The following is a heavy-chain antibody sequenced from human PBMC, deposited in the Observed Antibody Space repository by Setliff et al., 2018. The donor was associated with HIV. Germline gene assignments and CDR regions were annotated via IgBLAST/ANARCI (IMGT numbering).Heavy chain of an antibody. Sequence: SETLSLTCTVSGYSINSSHFWGWIRQPPGKGLEWVGSIYHSGNTHYNPSLKSRVTISVDTSRNQFSLKLSSVTAADTAVYYCARDKTYCNYSRCSRAGWYFDLWGRGTLVTVSS. CDR1: GYSINSSHF. D-gene: IGHD2-2*01. CDR3: ARDKTYCNYSRCSRAGWYFDL. CDR2: IYHSGNT. V-gene: IGHV4-38-2*02. J-gene: IGHJ2*01.